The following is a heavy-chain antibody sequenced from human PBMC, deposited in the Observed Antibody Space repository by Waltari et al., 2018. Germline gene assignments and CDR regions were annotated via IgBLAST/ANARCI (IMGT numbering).Heavy chain of an antibody. CDR2: INPNSGGT. CDR3: ALAAAGTINGMDV. J-gene: IGHJ6*02. CDR1: GYTFTGYY. D-gene: IGHD6-13*01. Sequence: QVQLVQSGAEVKKPGASVKVSCKASGYTFTGYYMHWVRQAPGQGLEWMGRINPNSGGTNYAQKVQGRVTMTRDTSISTAYMELSRLRSDDTAVYYCALAAAGTINGMDVWGQGTTVTVSS. V-gene: IGHV1-2*06.